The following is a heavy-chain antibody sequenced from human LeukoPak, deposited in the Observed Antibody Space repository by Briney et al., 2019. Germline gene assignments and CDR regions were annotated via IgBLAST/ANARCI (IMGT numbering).Heavy chain of an antibody. CDR1: GFTFSSYW. Sequence: TGGSLRLSCAASGFTFSSYWMSWVRQAPGKGLEWVANIKQDGSEKYYVDSVKGRFTISRDNAKNSLYLQMNSLRAEDTAVYYCARDIYDSSGYYYKRGLDYWGQGTLVTVSS. D-gene: IGHD3-22*01. CDR3: ARDIYDSSGYYYKRGLDY. CDR2: IKQDGSEK. J-gene: IGHJ4*02. V-gene: IGHV3-7*01.